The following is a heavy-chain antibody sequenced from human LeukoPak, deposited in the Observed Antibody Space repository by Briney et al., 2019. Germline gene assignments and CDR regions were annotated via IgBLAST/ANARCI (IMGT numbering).Heavy chain of an antibody. V-gene: IGHV4-39*07. CDR2: IYYSGRT. J-gene: IGHJ4*02. Sequence: SETLSLTCTVSGGSISSSNYYWGWIRQPPGKGLECIGSIYYSGRTYYNPSLKSRVTISVDTSKNQFSLKLSSVTAADTAVYYCARRITMVRGVIILEVYFDYWGQGTLVIVSS. CDR1: GGSISSSNYY. CDR3: ARRITMVRGVIILEVYFDY. D-gene: IGHD3-10*01.